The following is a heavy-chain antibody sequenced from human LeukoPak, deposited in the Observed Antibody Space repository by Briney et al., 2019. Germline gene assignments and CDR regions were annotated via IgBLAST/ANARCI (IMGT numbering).Heavy chain of an antibody. CDR2: ISDRGGST. CDR1: GFTFSNDW. Sequence: GGSLRLSCAASGFTFSNDWMSWVRQAPGKGLEWVAGISDRGGSTNYADSVKGRFTISRDNPKNTLYLQMNSLRAEDTAVYFCAKRGVVIRAVIIVGFHKEAYYFDYWGQGALVTVSS. V-gene: IGHV3-23*01. CDR3: AKRGVVIRAVIIVGFHKEAYYFDY. D-gene: IGHD3-10*01. J-gene: IGHJ4*02.